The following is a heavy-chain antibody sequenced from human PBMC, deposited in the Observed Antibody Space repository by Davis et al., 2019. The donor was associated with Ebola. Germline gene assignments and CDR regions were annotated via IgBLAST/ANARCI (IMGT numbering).Heavy chain of an antibody. CDR1: GYTFTNYA. V-gene: IGHV7-4-1*02. Sequence: AASVKVSCKASGYTFTNYAMHWVRQAPGQGLEWMGWINTNTGNPTYAKGFTGRFVFSLDTSVSTAYLQINSLKADDTAVYYCASLPDIWGQGTMVTVSS. CDR3: ASLPDI. J-gene: IGHJ3*02. CDR2: INTNTGNP.